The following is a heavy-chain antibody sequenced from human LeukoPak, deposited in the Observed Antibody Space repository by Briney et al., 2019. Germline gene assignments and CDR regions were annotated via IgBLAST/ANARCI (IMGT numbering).Heavy chain of an antibody. CDR3: ARGVHSGSYGY. V-gene: IGHV3-53*01. J-gene: IGHJ4*02. CDR2: IYSGGST. Sequence: PGGSPRLSCAASGFTVSSNYMSWVRQAPGKGLEWVSVIYSGGSTYYADSVKGRFTISRDNSKNTLYLQMNSLRAEDTAVYYCARGVHSGSYGYWGQGTLVTVSS. CDR1: GFTVSSNY. D-gene: IGHD1-26*01.